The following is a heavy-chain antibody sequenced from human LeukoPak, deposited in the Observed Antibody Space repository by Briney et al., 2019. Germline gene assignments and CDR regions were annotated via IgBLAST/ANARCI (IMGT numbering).Heavy chain of an antibody. CDR1: GYTLTELS. J-gene: IGHJ5*02. V-gene: IGHV1-24*01. D-gene: IGHD4-17*01. Sequence: ASVKVSFTVSGYTLTELSMHWVRQAPGKGLEWMGGFDPEDGETIYAQKFQGRVTMTEDTSTDTAYMELSSLRSEDTAVYYCATDRYGDYVGWFDPWGQGTLVTVSS. CDR2: FDPEDGET. CDR3: ATDRYGDYVGWFDP.